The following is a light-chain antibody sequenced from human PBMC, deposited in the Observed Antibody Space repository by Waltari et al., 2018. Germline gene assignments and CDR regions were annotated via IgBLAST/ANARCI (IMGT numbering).Light chain of an antibody. V-gene: IGKV1-5*03. CDR3: QQYNSYSLLS. J-gene: IGKJ4*01. CDR2: KAS. CDR1: QSISKA. Sequence: DIQMTQSPSTLSASVGDRVIFSCRASQSISKALAWYQQKPGKAPKILIYKASTLESGVPSRFSGSGSGTEFTLTISSLQPEDFATYYCQQYNSYSLLSFGGGTKVEIK.